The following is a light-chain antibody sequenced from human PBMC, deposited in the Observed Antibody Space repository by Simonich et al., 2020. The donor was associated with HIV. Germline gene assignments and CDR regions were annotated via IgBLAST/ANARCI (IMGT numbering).Light chain of an antibody. J-gene: IGLJ2*01. CDR3: NSYSSSSTVI. CDR2: EGS. Sequence: QSALTRPASVSGSPGQSITISCTGTSSDVGSYNLVSWFQQHPGKAPKLMIHEGSQRPSGVSYRFSASKSGNTASLTISGLQAEDEANYYCNSYSSSSTVIFGGGTWLTVL. V-gene: IGLV2-14*02. CDR1: SSDVGSYNL.